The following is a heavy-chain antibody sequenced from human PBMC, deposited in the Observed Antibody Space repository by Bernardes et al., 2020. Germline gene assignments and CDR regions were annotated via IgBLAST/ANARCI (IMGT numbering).Heavy chain of an antibody. CDR3: ARDSGLSPYYYGMDV. J-gene: IGHJ6*02. CDR1: GFTFSNYY. D-gene: IGHD3-10*01. CDR2: ISSSGSTI. V-gene: IGHV3-11*01. Sequence: GGSLRLSCAASGFTFSNYYMSWIRQAPGKGLEWVSYISSSGSTIYYADSVKGRFTISRDNAKNSLYLQMNSLRAEDTAVYYCARDSGLSPYYYGMDVWGQGTTVTVTS.